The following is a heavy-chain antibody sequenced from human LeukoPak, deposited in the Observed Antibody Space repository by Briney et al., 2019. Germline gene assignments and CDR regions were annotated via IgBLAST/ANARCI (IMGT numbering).Heavy chain of an antibody. CDR2: IRYDATST. D-gene: IGHD4-17*01. Sequence: PGGSLRLSFAASGFTFSHYGMHWVRQPPGKGLEWLTFIRYDATSTYYVDSVKGRFTVSRDNSKNTLYLQMNSLRAEDTALYYCATSTLTYGDYVTYYWGQGTLVSVSP. CDR1: GFTFSHYG. V-gene: IGHV3-30*02. J-gene: IGHJ4*02. CDR3: ATSTLTYGDYVTYY.